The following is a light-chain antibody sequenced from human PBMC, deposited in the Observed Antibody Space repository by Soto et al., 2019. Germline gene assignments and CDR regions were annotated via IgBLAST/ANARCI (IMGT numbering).Light chain of an antibody. Sequence: DIQMTQSPSTLSASVGDRVTITCRASQSISSWLAWYQQKPGKAPNLLIYQASSLESGVPSRFSGSGSGTEFTLSIGSLQPDDFATYYCQQYNSYSLTFGQGTKVEIK. CDR3: QQYNSYSLT. CDR2: QAS. CDR1: QSISSW. J-gene: IGKJ1*01. V-gene: IGKV1-5*03.